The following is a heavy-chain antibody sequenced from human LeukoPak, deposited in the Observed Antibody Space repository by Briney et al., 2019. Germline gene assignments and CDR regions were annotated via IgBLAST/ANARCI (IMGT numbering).Heavy chain of an antibody. CDR1: GGSISSSNW. Sequence: PSETLSLTFAVSGGSISSSNWWSWVRQPPGKGLEWIGEIYHSGSTNYNPSLKSRVTISVDKSKNQFSLKLSSVTAADTAVYYCARKVLWFGETTDAFDIWGQGTMVTVSS. CDR2: IYHSGST. V-gene: IGHV4-4*02. D-gene: IGHD3-10*01. J-gene: IGHJ3*02. CDR3: ARKVLWFGETTDAFDI.